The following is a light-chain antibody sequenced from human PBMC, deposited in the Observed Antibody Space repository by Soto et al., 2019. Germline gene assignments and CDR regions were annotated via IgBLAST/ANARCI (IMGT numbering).Light chain of an antibody. Sequence: ELVLTQSPGTLSLPPGDRTTLSCRASQSVSFSYLACYQQKAGQAPRLLIYGATSRATGIPDRFSGSESGTDFALTISLPEPEHFAVDDSQQYGRSPLTFGGGTKVESK. CDR3: QQYGRSPLT. CDR1: QSVSFSY. CDR2: GAT. V-gene: IGKV3-20*01. J-gene: IGKJ4*01.